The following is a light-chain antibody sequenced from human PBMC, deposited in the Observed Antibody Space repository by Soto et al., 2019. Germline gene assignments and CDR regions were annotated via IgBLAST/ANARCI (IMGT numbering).Light chain of an antibody. CDR3: AAWDDSLSGPA. CDR1: GSHLGSNT. Sequence: QAVVTQPPSASGTPGQRVTMSCSGGGSHLGSNTVNWYQQLPGTAPRLIMHSNDQRPSGVPDRFSGSKSGTSASLAISDLQSKDEADYYCAAWDDSLSGPAFGGGTKLTVL. V-gene: IGLV1-44*01. CDR2: SND. J-gene: IGLJ2*01.